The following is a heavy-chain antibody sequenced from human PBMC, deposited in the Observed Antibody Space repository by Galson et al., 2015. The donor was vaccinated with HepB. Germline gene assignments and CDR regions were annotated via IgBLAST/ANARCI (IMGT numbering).Heavy chain of an antibody. Sequence: SLRLSCAVSGISFTTYSMHWVRHSPGRGLEWVARISPDGTTKDYAASVKGRFTVSRDNSNNTLSLQLNSLRPDDTAVYHCARTSHPGREFHWYSFWGQGTLVTVSS. D-gene: IGHD3-9*01. J-gene: IGHJ4*02. CDR3: ARTSHPGREFHWYSF. CDR1: GISFTTYS. CDR2: ISPDGTTK. V-gene: IGHV3-30*14.